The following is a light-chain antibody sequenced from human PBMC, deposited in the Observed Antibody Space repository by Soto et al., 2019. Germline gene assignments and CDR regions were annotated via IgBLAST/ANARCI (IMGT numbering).Light chain of an antibody. V-gene: IGLV2-14*01. CDR1: SSDVGGYNY. CDR3: SSYATSGISV. J-gene: IGLJ2*01. Sequence: QSALTQPASVSGSPGQSITISCTGTSSDVGGYNYVSWYQQHPGKAPKLMIYEVSSRPSGVSHRFSGSKSGNTASLTISGLQAEDEADYYRSSYATSGISVFGGGTQLTVL. CDR2: EVS.